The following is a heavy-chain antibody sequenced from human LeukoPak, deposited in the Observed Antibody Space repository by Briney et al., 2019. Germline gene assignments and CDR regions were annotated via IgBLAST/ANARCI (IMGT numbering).Heavy chain of an antibody. V-gene: IGHV3-33*01. J-gene: IGHJ4*02. CDR1: GFTFSSYG. CDR2: IWYDGSNK. D-gene: IGHD1-26*01. Sequence: GGSLRLSCAASGFTFSSYGMHWVRQAPGKGLEWVAVIWYDGSNKYYADSVKGRFTISRDNSKNTLYLQMNSLRAEDTAVYYCAREPGGDIVGATMYYFDYWGQGTLVTVSS. CDR3: AREPGGDIVGATMYYFDY.